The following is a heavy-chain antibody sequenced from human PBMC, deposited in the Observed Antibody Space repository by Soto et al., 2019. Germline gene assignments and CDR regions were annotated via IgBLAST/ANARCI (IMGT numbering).Heavy chain of an antibody. CDR2: IYYNGET. Sequence: QMQLQESGPGLVKPSETLSLTCTVSGVSIRASSYYWGWIRQPPGKGLEWIGTIYYNGETFYHPSLKSRIPMSIHTSKNQFSLNMTSVTAADTAVYYCARHGSYWGQGTLVTVSS. CDR1: GVSIRASSYY. J-gene: IGHJ4*02. CDR3: ARHGSY. V-gene: IGHV4-39*01.